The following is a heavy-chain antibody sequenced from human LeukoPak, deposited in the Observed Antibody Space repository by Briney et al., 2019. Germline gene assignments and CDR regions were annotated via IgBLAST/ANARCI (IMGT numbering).Heavy chain of an antibody. Sequence: GGSLRLSCAASGFTFSSYGMHWVRQAPGKGLEWVAVISYDGSNKYYADSVKGRFTISRDNSKNTLYLQMNSLRAEDTAVYYCAKDVRLWSRELTIFDYWGQGTLVTVSS. J-gene: IGHJ4*02. CDR2: ISYDGSNK. D-gene: IGHD1-26*01. CDR3: AKDVRLWSRELTIFDY. CDR1: GFTFSSYG. V-gene: IGHV3-30*18.